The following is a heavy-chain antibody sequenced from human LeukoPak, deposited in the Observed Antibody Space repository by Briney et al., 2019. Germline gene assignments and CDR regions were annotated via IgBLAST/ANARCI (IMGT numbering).Heavy chain of an antibody. CDR1: GGTFNSYG. Sequence: SVKVSCKASGGTFNSYGIIWVRQAPGQGLEWMGGIIPILGTANYAQKFQGRVTISADKSTSTAYMELSSLRSEDTAVYYCGRGARPPHYYYYMDVWGKGTTVTISS. V-gene: IGHV1-69*10. J-gene: IGHJ6*03. CDR3: GRGARPPHYYYYMDV. CDR2: IIPILGTA. D-gene: IGHD5-12*01.